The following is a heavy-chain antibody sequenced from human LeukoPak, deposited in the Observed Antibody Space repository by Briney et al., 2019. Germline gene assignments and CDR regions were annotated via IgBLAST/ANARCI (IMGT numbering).Heavy chain of an antibody. J-gene: IGHJ6*02. D-gene: IGHD6-19*01. CDR1: GGSFSGYY. CDR3: ARVYSSGWPNYYYYGMDV. Sequence: PSETLSLTCAVYGGSFSGYYWSWIRQPPGKGLEWIGEISHSGSTNYNPSLKSRVTISVDTSKNQFSLKLSSVTAADTAVYYCARVYSSGWPNYYYYGMDVWGQGTTVTVSS. CDR2: ISHSGST. V-gene: IGHV4-34*01.